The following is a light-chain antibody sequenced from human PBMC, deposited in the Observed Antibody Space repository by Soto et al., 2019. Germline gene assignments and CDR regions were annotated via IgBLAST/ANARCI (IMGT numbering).Light chain of an antibody. Sequence: QSVLTQLPSVSEAPRQRVTISCSGSSSNIGNNAVNWYQQLPGKAPKLLIYYDDLLPSGVSDRFSGSKSGTSASLAISGLQSEDEADYYCAAWDDSLNGRYVFGTGTKVTVL. CDR2: YDD. CDR3: AAWDDSLNGRYV. J-gene: IGLJ1*01. V-gene: IGLV1-36*01. CDR1: SSNIGNNA.